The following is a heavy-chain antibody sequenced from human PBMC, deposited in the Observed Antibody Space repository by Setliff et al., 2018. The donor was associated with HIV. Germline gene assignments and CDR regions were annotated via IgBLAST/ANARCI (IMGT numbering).Heavy chain of an antibody. CDR1: GGSISTSRYY. J-gene: IGHJ6*03. CDR2: INYRGNT. D-gene: IGHD3-10*01. Sequence: SETLSLTCTVSGGSISTSRYYWGWIRQPPGKGLEWIGSINYRGNTYYNLSLKSRAAISVDTSKNQISLKLSSVTAADTAVYYCASLDGSESPYVYYYYMDVWGEGTAVTVSS. V-gene: IGHV4-39*01. CDR3: ASLDGSESPYVYYYYMDV.